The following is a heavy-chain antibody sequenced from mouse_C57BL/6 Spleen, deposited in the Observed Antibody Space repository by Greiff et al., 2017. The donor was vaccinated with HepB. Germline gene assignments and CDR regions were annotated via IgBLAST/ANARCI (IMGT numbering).Heavy chain of an antibody. Sequence: EVKVVESGGGLVQPGGSLKLSCAASGFTFSDYYMYWVRQTPEKRLEWVAYISNGGGSTYYPDTVKGRFTISRDNAKNTLYLQMSRLKSEDTAMYYCARHESYYYAMDYWGQGTSVTVSS. CDR3: ARHESYYYAMDY. V-gene: IGHV5-12*01. CDR2: ISNGGGST. J-gene: IGHJ4*01. CDR1: GFTFSDYY.